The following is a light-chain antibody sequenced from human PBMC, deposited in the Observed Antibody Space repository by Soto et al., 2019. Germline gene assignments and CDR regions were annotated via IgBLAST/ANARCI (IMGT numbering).Light chain of an antibody. J-gene: IGLJ2*01. CDR1: MRDVGAYNL. CDR3: CSFAGGSTYVV. CDR2: EVT. Sequence: QSALTQPASVSGSPGQSITISCAGTMRDVGAYNLVSWYQQHPGRAPQLIIYEVTKRPSGVPNRFSGSKSGNTASLTISGLLAEDEADYHCCSFAGGSTYVVFGGGTQLTVL. V-gene: IGLV2-23*02.